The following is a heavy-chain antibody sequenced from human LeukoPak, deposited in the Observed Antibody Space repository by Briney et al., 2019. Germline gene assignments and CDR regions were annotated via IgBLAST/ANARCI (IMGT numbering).Heavy chain of an antibody. V-gene: IGHV4-34*01. D-gene: IGHD3-22*01. CDR2: NNHSGST. J-gene: IGHJ4*02. CDR3: ARGRVVNTMIVVVINPFDY. CDR1: GGAFSGYY. Sequence: SETLSLTCAVYGGAFSGYYWGWIPPPPGKGREWIGENNHSGSTNYNPSLKSRVTISVDTSKNQFSLKLSSVTAADTAVYYCARGRVVNTMIVVVINPFDYWGQGTLVTVSS.